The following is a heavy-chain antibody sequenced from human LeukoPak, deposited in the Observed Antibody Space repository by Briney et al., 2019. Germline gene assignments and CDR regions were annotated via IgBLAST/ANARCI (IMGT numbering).Heavy chain of an antibody. J-gene: IGHJ6*02. D-gene: IGHD6-19*01. CDR1: GFTFSSYA. CDR2: ISYDGSNK. Sequence: GGSLRLSCAASGFTFSSYAMHWVRQAPGKGLEWVAVISYDGSNKYYADSVKGRFTISRDNSKNTLYLQMNSLRAEDTAVFFCARVDSSGWLIYGMDVWGQGTTVIVSS. CDR3: ARVDSSGWLIYGMDV. V-gene: IGHV3-30-3*01.